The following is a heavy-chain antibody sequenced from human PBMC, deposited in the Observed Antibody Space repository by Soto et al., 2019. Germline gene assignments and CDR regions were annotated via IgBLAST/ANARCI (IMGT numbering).Heavy chain of an antibody. J-gene: IGHJ3*02. CDR3: ARDRRGNYYDSSGYYHGRNAFDI. CDR2: IIPISGTA. D-gene: IGHD3-22*01. V-gene: IGHV1-69*06. Sequence: SVKVSCKASGGTFSSYAISWVRQAPGQGLEWMGGIIPISGTANYAQKFQGRVTITADKSTSTAYMELSSLRSEDTAVYYCARDRRGNYYDSSGYYHGRNAFDIWGQGTMVTVSS. CDR1: GGTFSSYA.